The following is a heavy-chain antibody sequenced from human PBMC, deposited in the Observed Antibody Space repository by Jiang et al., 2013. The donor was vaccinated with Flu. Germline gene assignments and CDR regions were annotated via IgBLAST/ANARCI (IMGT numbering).Heavy chain of an antibody. CDR2: IYNTGST. Sequence: GSGLVKPSETLSLTCSVSGASISSDYWSWIRQPPGKGLEWIGYIYNTGSTKYNPSLKSRVTISEDTSNNQFSLKLSSVTAADTAVYYCARHRQSGSYGVDYWGQGTVVTVSS. V-gene: IGHV4-59*08. CDR1: GASISSDY. J-gene: IGHJ4*02. D-gene: IGHD1-26*01. CDR3: ARHRQSGSYGVDY.